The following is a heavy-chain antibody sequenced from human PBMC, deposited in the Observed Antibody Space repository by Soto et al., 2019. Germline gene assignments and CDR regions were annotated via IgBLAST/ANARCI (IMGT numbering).Heavy chain of an antibody. CDR3: AKDLQPAQQLAFYNYYYYYGMDV. CDR1: GFTFSSYG. CDR2: ISYDGSNK. J-gene: IGHJ6*02. Sequence: GGSLRLSCAASGFTFSSYGMHWVRQAPGKGLEWVAVISYDGSNKYYADSVKGRFTISRDNSKNTLYLQMNSLRAEDTAVYYCAKDLQPAQQLAFYNYYYYYGMDVWGQGTTVTVSS. D-gene: IGHD6-13*01. V-gene: IGHV3-30*18.